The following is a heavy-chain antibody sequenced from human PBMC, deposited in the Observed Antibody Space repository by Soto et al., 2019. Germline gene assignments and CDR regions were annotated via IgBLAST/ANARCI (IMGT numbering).Heavy chain of an antibody. CDR2: ISAYNGNT. CDR1: GYTFTSYG. J-gene: IGHJ5*02. D-gene: IGHD6-19*01. Sequence: QVQLVQSGAEVKKPGASVKVSCKASGYTFTSYGISWVRQAPGQGLEWMGWISAYNGNTNYAQKLQGRVTMTTDTATSTDYMEMRSLRDDDTAVYYCARESAVAALDPWGQGTLVTVSS. CDR3: ARESAVAALDP. V-gene: IGHV1-18*01.